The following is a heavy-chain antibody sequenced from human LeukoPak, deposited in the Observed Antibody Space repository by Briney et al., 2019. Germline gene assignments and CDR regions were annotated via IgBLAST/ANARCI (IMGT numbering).Heavy chain of an antibody. CDR3: ARDRLGSSGSKTDY. CDR2: IYSGGST. J-gene: IGHJ4*02. Sequence: GGSLRLSCAASGFTFSNAWMSWGRQAPGKGLEWVSVIYSGGSTYYADSVKGRFTISRDNSKNTLYLQMNSLRAEDTAVYYCARDRLGSSGSKTDYWGQGTLVTVSS. V-gene: IGHV3-66*01. D-gene: IGHD3-22*01. CDR1: GFTFSNAW.